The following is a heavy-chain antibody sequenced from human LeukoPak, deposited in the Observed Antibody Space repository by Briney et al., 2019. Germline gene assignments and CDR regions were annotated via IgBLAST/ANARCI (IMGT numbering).Heavy chain of an antibody. CDR2: IWYDGSNK. Sequence: GGSLRLSCAASGFTFDTYAIHWVRQAPGKGLEWVAVIWYDGSNKYYADSVRGRFTISRDNSKNTLYLQMNSLRAEDTAVYYCARDRYYAFDYWGQGTLVTVSS. D-gene: IGHD1-26*01. CDR1: GFTFDTYA. V-gene: IGHV3-33*01. J-gene: IGHJ4*02. CDR3: ARDRYYAFDY.